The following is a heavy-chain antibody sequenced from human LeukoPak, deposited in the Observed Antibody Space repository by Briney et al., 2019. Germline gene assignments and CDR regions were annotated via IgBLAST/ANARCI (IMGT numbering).Heavy chain of an antibody. CDR3: AASYSGSSWGIFGY. Sequence: GGSLRLSCAVSGFTFSSYWMNWVRQAPGKGLEWVASIRQDGGEKSYVDSVKGRFTISRDNTKNSLYLQINSLRAEDTAVYYCAASYSGSSWGIFGYWGQGTLVTVSS. J-gene: IGHJ4*02. CDR1: GFTFSSYW. V-gene: IGHV3-7*01. CDR2: IRQDGGEK. D-gene: IGHD6-6*01.